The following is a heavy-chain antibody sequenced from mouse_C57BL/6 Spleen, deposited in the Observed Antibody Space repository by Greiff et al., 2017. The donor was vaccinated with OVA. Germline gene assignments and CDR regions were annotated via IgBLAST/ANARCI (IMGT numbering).Heavy chain of an antibody. CDR1: GYTFTDYY. CDR2: INPNNGGT. D-gene: IGHD4-1*01. Sequence: VQLQQSGPELVKPGASVKISCKASGYTFTDYYMNWVKQSHGKSLEWIGDINPNNGGTSYNQKFKGKATLTVDKSASTAYMELRSLTSEDSAVYYCARGELGLYYFDNWGEGATLTVSS. CDR3: ARGELGLYYFDN. J-gene: IGHJ2*01. V-gene: IGHV1-26*01.